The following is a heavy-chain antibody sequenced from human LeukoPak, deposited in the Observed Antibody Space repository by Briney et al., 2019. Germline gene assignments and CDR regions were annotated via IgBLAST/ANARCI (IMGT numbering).Heavy chain of an antibody. Sequence: GGSLRLSCAASGFTFSSHWMHWVRQAPGKGLVWVSRISTDGRTATYADSVKGRFTISRDNAKNTLYLQVSSLSVEDTAVYYCARETSTGKYPQNVPDYWGQGTLVTVSS. J-gene: IGHJ4*02. CDR3: ARETSTGKYPQNVPDY. CDR2: ISTDGRTA. V-gene: IGHV3-74*01. D-gene: IGHD2-8*02. CDR1: GFTFSSHW.